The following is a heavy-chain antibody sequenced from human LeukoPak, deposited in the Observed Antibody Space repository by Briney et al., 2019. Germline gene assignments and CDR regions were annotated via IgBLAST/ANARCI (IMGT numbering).Heavy chain of an antibody. J-gene: IGHJ3*02. CDR1: GDSISNYY. D-gene: IGHD3-22*01. CDR3: ARASDSSGYFQAFDI. V-gene: IGHV4-59*01. Sequence: SETLSLTCTVSGDSISNYYWNWIRQPPGKGLEWIGYIYYSGSTNYNPSLKSRVTISVDTSKNQFSLKLSSVTAADTAVYYCARASDSSGYFQAFDIWGQGTMVTVSS. CDR2: IYYSGST.